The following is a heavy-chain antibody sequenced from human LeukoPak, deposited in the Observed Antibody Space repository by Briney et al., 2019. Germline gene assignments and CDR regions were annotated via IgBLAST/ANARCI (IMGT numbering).Heavy chain of an antibody. CDR1: GGSFSGYY. V-gene: IGHV4-34*01. CDR3: ARGFDLDAFDI. D-gene: IGHD3/OR15-3a*01. Sequence: SYTLSLTCAVYGGSFSGYYWSWIRQPPGKGLEWIGEINHSGCTNYNPSLKSRVAISLDTSKNQFSLKLSSLTAADTSVYYCARGFDLDAFDIWAQGTMVTVSS. CDR2: INHSGCT. J-gene: IGHJ3*02.